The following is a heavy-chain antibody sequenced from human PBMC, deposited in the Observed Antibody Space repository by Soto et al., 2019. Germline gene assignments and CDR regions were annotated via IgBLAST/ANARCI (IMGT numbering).Heavy chain of an antibody. CDR2: INPNSGGT. J-gene: IGHJ6*02. CDR3: GRGGGVLASLGYYCMNG. CDR1: GYTFIGYY. Sequence: ASVKVSCKASGYTFIGYYIHWVRQAPGQGLEWMGWINPNSGGTTYAQRSQGWVTMTRDRSISTANMDLRRRKSNDSAVDYCGRGGGVLASLGYYCMNGWRQGTTVIVS. V-gene: IGHV1-2*04. D-gene: IGHD2-8*02.